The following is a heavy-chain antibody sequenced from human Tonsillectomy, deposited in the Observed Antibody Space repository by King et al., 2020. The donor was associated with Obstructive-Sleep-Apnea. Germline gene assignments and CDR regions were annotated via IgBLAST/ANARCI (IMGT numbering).Heavy chain of an antibody. CDR3: AKDLSSGWYRGCDY. Sequence: VQLVESGGGLVQPGRSLRLSCAASGFNFDDYARHWVRQAPGKGLEWVSGINWNRGSRGYADSVKGRFTISRDNAKNLLYLQMNSLRTEDTALYYCAKDLSSGWYRGCDYWGQGTLVTVSS. CDR1: GFNFDDYA. V-gene: IGHV3-9*01. J-gene: IGHJ4*02. D-gene: IGHD6-19*01. CDR2: INWNRGSR.